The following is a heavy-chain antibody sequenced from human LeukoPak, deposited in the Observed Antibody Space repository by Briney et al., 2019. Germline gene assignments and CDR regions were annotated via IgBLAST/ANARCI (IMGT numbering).Heavy chain of an antibody. D-gene: IGHD2-15*01. J-gene: IGHJ3*02. V-gene: IGHV1-46*01. CDR2: INPSGGST. Sequence: GASVKVSYKASGYTFTTYYMHWVRRAPGQGLEWMGIINPSGGSTSYAQKFQGRVTMTRDMSTKIVYMELSSLRSEDTAVYYCARDGGYCSGGSCNRGAFDIWGQGTMVTVSS. CDR3: ARDGGYCSGGSCNRGAFDI. CDR1: GYTFTTYY.